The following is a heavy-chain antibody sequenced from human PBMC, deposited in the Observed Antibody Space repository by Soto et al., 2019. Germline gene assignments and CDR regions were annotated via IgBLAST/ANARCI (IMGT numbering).Heavy chain of an antibody. Sequence: SVKVSCKASGGTFSSYAISWVRQAPGQGLEWMGGIIPIFGTANYAQKFQGRVTITADKSTSTAYMELSSLRSEDTAVYYCAKANTYYDFWSGYYRTYYYDSSGYYPYYFDYWGQGTLVTVSS. CDR1: GGTFSSYA. CDR2: IIPIFGTA. D-gene: IGHD3-3*01. J-gene: IGHJ4*02. CDR3: AKANTYYDFWSGYYRTYYYDSSGYYPYYFDY. V-gene: IGHV1-69*06.